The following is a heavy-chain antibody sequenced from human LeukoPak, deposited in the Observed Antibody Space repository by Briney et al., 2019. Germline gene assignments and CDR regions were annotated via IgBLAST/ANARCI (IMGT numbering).Heavy chain of an antibody. Sequence: GGSLRLSCVASGFTYSSYWVSWVRQAPGKGLEWVATIKQDGSETYYVDSARGRFTISRDNAQNSLFLQMNSLRVEDTGVYYCARDPLDYWGQGTLVTV. V-gene: IGHV3-7*01. J-gene: IGHJ4*02. CDR3: ARDPLDY. CDR2: IKQDGSET. CDR1: GFTYSSYW.